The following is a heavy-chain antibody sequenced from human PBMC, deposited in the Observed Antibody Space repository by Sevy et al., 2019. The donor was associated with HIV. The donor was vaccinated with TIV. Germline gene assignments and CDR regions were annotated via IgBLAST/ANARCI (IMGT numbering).Heavy chain of an antibody. CDR2: ISYDGRNNK. CDR3: AKDRGEILHSAFDY. Sequence: GGSLRLSCAASGFTFSDYSMHWVRQAPGKGLEWVAVISYDGRNNKYNADSAKGRFTISRDNSKNMLYLQMNSLRVEDTAIYYCAKDRGEILHSAFDYWGQGTLVTVSS. CDR1: GFTFSDYS. V-gene: IGHV3-30*04. J-gene: IGHJ4*02. D-gene: IGHD3-16*01.